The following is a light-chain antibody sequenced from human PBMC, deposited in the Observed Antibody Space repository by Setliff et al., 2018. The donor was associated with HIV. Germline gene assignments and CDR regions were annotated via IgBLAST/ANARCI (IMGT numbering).Light chain of an antibody. J-gene: IGLJ2*01. CDR1: SSDVGGYNY. CDR3: CSYAGSYTVL. V-gene: IGLV2-11*01. Sequence: QSALTQPRSVSGSPGQSVTMSCTGTSSDVGGYNYVSWYQQHPGKAPKPMIYDVSKRPSGVPDRFSGSKSGNTAFLTISGLQGEDGADYYCCSYAGSYTVLFGGGTKVTVL. CDR2: DVS.